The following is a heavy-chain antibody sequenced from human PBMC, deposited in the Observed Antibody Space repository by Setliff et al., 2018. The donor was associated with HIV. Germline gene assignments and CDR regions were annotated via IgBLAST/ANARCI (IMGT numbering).Heavy chain of an antibody. Sequence: SETLSLTCTVSGGSINSGSYYWTWIRQPAGKGLEWIGHIYTSGSTNYNPSFRSRVTISVDSSKNQFSLKLSSVTAEDTAVYYCAKRLGGSNTWYHFDNWGQGTLVTVSS. CDR2: IYTSGST. V-gene: IGHV4-61*09. CDR3: AKRLGGSNTWYHFDN. D-gene: IGHD6-13*01. J-gene: IGHJ4*02. CDR1: GGSINSGSYY.